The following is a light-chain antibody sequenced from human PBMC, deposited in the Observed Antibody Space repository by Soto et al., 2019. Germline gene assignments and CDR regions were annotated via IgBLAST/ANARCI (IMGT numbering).Light chain of an antibody. J-gene: IGLJ3*02. V-gene: IGLV2-8*01. CDR2: EVS. CDR1: SSDVGAYAY. Sequence: QSALTQPPSASGSPGQSVTISCTGTSSDVGAYAYVSWYQQHPGKAPKLMIYEVSQRPSGVPDRFSGSKSGNTASLTVSGLQADDEADYCCCSYAGTNTLVFGGGTQLTVL. CDR3: CSYAGTNTLV.